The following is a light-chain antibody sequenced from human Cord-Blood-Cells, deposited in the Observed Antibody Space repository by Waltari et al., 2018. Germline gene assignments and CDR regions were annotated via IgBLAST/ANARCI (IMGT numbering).Light chain of an antibody. CDR3: QVWDSSSDHVV. CDR2: DDI. CDR1: NLRSKS. J-gene: IGLJ2*01. Sequence: SYVLTQPPSVSVAPGTAARITCGGNNLRSKSEHWYQQNPGQATVLVVYDDINRPSGIPERFSGSNSGNTATLTISSVEAGDEADYYCQVWDSSSDHVVFGGGTKLTFL. V-gene: IGLV3-21*03.